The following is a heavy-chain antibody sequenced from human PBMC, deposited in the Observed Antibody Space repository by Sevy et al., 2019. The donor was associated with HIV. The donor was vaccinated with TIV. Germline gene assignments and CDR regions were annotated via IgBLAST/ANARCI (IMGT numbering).Heavy chain of an antibody. CDR2: ISSSGSTI. V-gene: IGHV3-11*01. J-gene: IGHJ4*02. CDR3: ARDLKPLISWTAEFDY. CDR1: GFTFSDYY. Sequence: GGSLRLSCAASGFTFSDYYMSWIRQAPGKGLEWVSYISSSGSTIYYADSVQGRFTISRDNAKNSLYLQMNSLRAEDTAVYYCARDLKPLISWTAEFDYWGQGTLVTVSS. D-gene: IGHD2-21*02.